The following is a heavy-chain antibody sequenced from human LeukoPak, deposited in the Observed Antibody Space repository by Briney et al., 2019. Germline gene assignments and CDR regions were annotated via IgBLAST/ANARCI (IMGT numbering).Heavy chain of an antibody. CDR2: IYYTGTT. Sequence: PSETLSLTCAVYGGSFSGYYWSWIRQPPGKGLEWIGTIYYTGTTFYNPSLKSRVTISVDTSKNQFSLKLSSVTAADTAVYYCASDKLSYFYDSSGGANWFDPWGQGTQVTVSS. CDR1: GGSFSGYY. V-gene: IGHV4-34*01. CDR3: ASDKLSYFYDSSGGANWFDP. D-gene: IGHD3-22*01. J-gene: IGHJ5*02.